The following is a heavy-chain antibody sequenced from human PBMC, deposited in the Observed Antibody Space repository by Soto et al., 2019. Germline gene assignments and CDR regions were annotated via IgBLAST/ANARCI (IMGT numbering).Heavy chain of an antibody. J-gene: IGHJ3*02. CDR2: ISSSSSYI. D-gene: IGHD6-19*01. Sequence: GGSLRLSCAASGFTFSSYSMNWVRQAPGKGLEWVSSISSSSSYIYYADSVKGRFTISRDNAKNSLYLQMNSLRAEDTAVYYCARDVLWLYMAVDAFDIWGQGTMVTVSS. CDR3: ARDVLWLYMAVDAFDI. V-gene: IGHV3-21*01. CDR1: GFTFSSYS.